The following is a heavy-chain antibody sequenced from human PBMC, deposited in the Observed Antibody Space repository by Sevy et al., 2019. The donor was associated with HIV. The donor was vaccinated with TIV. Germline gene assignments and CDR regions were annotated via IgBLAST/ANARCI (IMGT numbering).Heavy chain of an antibody. Sequence: ASVKVSCKASGYTFTAYFIHWVRQAPGQGLEWMGWINPNSGETNYAPKFQGRVTVTRDTSISTAYMELSRLRSDETAAYYCASPGGYRYGSLLDYWGQGALVTVSS. CDR2: INPNSGET. CDR1: GYTFTAYF. J-gene: IGHJ4*02. V-gene: IGHV1-2*02. CDR3: ASPGGYRYGSLLDY. D-gene: IGHD5-18*01.